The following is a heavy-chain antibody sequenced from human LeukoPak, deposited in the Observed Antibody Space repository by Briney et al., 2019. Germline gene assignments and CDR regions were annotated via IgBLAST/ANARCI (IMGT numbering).Heavy chain of an antibody. D-gene: IGHD3-22*01. V-gene: IGHV3-21*01. CDR3: AREGDYYDSSGLDY. J-gene: IGHJ4*02. CDR2: ISSSSSYI. CDR1: GFTFSSYS. Sequence: GGSLRLSCAASGFTFSSYSMNWVRQAPGKGLEWVSSISSSSSYIYYADSVKGRFTISRDNAKNSLHLQMNSLRAEDTAVYYCAREGDYYDSSGLDYWGQGTLVTVSS.